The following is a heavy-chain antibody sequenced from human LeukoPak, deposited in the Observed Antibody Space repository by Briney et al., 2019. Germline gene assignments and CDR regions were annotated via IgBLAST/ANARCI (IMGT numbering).Heavy chain of an antibody. Sequence: EASVKVSCKASGGTFSSYTISWVRQAPGQGLEWMGRIIPILGIANYAQKFQGRVTITADKSTSTAYMELSGLRSEDTAVYYCARGNGPWYGMDVWGQGTTVTVSS. V-gene: IGHV1-69*02. CDR2: IIPILGIA. D-gene: IGHD2-8*01. CDR3: ARGNGPWYGMDV. CDR1: GGTFSSYT. J-gene: IGHJ6*02.